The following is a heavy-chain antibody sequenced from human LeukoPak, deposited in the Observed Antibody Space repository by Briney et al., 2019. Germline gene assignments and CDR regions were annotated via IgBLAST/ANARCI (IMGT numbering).Heavy chain of an antibody. CDR3: ARGAGDSSVNCFDP. Sequence: SETLSLTCAVYGGSFSGYYWSWSRQPPGKGLEWIGEIIHSGSTNYNPSLKSRVPISVDTSKNQFSLKLSSVTAADTAVYYCARGAGDSSVNCFDPWGQGTLVTVSS. D-gene: IGHD3-22*01. V-gene: IGHV4-34*01. J-gene: IGHJ5*02. CDR2: IIHSGST. CDR1: GGSFSGYY.